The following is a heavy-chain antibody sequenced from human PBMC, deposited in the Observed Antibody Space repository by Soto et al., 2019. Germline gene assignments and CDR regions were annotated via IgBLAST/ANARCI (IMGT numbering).Heavy chain of an antibody. CDR3: ARPRGRYDFWSGYYFDY. CDR1: GYTFTSYG. CDR2: ISAYNGNT. D-gene: IGHD3-3*01. V-gene: IGHV1-18*01. J-gene: IGHJ4*02. Sequence: GASVKVSCKASGYTFTSYGISWVRQAPGQGLEWMGWISAYNGNTNYAQKLQGRVTMTTDTSTSTAYMELRSLRSDDTAVYYCARPRGRYDFWSGYYFDYWGQGTLVTVSS.